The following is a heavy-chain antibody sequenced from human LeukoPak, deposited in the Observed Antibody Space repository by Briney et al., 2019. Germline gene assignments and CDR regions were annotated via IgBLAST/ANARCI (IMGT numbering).Heavy chain of an antibody. CDR1: GGSFSGYY. J-gene: IGHJ1*01. D-gene: IGHD6-6*01. CDR3: ARISSGYFQH. V-gene: IGHV4-34*01. CDR2: INHSGST. Sequence: SETLSLTCAVYGGSFSGYYWSWIRQPPGKGLEWIGEINHSGSTNYNPSLKSRVTISVDTSKNQFSLKLSSVTAADTAVYYCARISSGYFQHWGQGTLVTVSS.